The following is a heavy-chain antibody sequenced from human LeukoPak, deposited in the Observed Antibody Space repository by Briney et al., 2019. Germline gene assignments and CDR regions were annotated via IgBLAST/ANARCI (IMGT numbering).Heavy chain of an antibody. V-gene: IGHV4-30-4*01. J-gene: IGHJ3*02. CDR3: ASVDWSNAFDI. CDR1: GGSISSGDYY. CDR2: IYYSGST. Sequence: SQTLSLTCTVSGGSISSGDYYWSWIRPPPGKGLEWIGYIYYSGSTYYNPSLKSRPTISVDTSKNQFSLKLSSVTAADTAVYYCASVDWSNAFDIWGQGTMVTVSS. D-gene: IGHD3-9*01.